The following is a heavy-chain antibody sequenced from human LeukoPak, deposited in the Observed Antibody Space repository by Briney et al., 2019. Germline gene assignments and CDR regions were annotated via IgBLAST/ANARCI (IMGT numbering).Heavy chain of an antibody. D-gene: IGHD3-16*02. J-gene: IGHJ3*02. V-gene: IGHV4-34*01. CDR1: GGSFSGYY. CDR2: INHSGGT. CDR3: ARGHFYDYIWGSYRPDAFDI. Sequence: SETLSLTCAVYGGSFSGYYWSWIRQPPGKGLEWIGEINHSGGTNYNPSLKSRVTISVDTSKNQFSLKLSSVTAADTAVYYCARGHFYDYIWGSYRPDAFDIWGRGTMVTVSS.